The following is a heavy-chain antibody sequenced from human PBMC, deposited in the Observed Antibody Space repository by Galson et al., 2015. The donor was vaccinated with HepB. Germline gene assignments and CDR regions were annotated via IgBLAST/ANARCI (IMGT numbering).Heavy chain of an antibody. CDR2: IKSDGSST. CDR3: ARVAAAGSVD. V-gene: IGHV3-74*01. Sequence: SLRLSCAASGFTFSWYSMHRVRQAPGKGLVWVSRIKSDGSSTSYADSVKGRFTISRDNAKNTLYLQMNSLRDEDTAVYYCARVAAAGSVDWGQGTLVTVSS. J-gene: IGHJ4*02. D-gene: IGHD6-13*01. CDR1: GFTFSWYS.